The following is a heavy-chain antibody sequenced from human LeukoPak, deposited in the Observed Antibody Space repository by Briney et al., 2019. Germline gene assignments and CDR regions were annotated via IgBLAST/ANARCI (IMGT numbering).Heavy chain of an antibody. D-gene: IGHD3-10*01. Sequence: GGSLRPSCAGSGFTFSSYGMHGVRQAPGKGLEWVAFIRYDGSNKYYADSVKGRFTISRDNSKNTLYLEMNSLRAEDTAVYYCAKGGSNYYYYYYMDVWGKGTTVTVSS. J-gene: IGHJ6*03. CDR1: GFTFSSYG. CDR2: IRYDGSNK. CDR3: AKGGSNYYYYYYMDV. V-gene: IGHV3-30*02.